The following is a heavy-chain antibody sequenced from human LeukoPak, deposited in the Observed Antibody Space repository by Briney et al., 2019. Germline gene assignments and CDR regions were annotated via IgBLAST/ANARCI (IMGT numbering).Heavy chain of an antibody. CDR1: GYTFTGYY. J-gene: IGHJ4*02. V-gene: IGHV1-2*02. CDR2: INPNSGDT. D-gene: IGHD3-10*01. Sequence: ASVKVSCEASGYTFTGYYMNWVRQAPGQGLEWMGWINPNSGDTSYAQKFQGRVTMTRDTSISTAYMELSRLRSDDTAVYYCARAQYYYPHHYYVYWGQGTLVTVSS. CDR3: ARAQYYYPHHYYVY.